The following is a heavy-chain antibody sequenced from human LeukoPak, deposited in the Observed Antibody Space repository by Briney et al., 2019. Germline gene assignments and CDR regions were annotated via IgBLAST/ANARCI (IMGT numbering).Heavy chain of an antibody. CDR2: ISSSGSPI. Sequence: GGSLRLSCAASKFSFSSYEMNWVRQAPGKGLEWVSYISSSGSPIYYADSVKGRFTVSRDNAKNSLFLQVNSLSAEDTAVYYCARRDSSGWGIDYWGQGTLVTVSS. V-gene: IGHV3-48*03. CDR3: ARRDSSGWGIDY. J-gene: IGHJ4*02. D-gene: IGHD6-19*01. CDR1: KFSFSSYE.